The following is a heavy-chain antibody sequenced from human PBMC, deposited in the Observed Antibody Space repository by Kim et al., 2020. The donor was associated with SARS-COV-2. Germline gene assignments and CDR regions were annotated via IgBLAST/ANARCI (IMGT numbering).Heavy chain of an antibody. V-gene: IGHV1-46*01. D-gene: IGHD2-2*01. Sequence: TSYAQKFQGRVTMTRDTSTSTVYMELSSLRSEDTAVYYCAREVVSRSWDYWGQGTLVTVSS. CDR2: T. J-gene: IGHJ4*02. CDR3: AREVVSRSWDY.